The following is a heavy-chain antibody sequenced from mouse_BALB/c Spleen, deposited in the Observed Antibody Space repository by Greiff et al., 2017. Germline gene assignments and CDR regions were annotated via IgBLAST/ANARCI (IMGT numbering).Heavy chain of an antibody. CDR3: ASPIYYDYDGGYFDV. V-gene: IGHV5-9-3*01. CDR1: GFTFSSYA. J-gene: IGHJ1*01. CDR2: ISSGGSYT. D-gene: IGHD2-4*01. Sequence: DVHLVESGGGLVKPGGSLKLSCAASGFTFSSYAMSWVRQTPEKRLEWVATISSGGSYTYYPDSVKGRFTISRDNAKNTLYLQMSSLRSEDTAMYYCASPIYYDYDGGYFDVWGAGTTVTVSS.